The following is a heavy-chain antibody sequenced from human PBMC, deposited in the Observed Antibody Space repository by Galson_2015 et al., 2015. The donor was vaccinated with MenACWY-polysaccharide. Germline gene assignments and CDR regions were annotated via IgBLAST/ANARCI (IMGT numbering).Heavy chain of an antibody. J-gene: IGHJ4*02. Sequence: SVKVSCKASGYSFNDNYIHWVRQAPGQGLEWMGWIHPKSGGTQYAQKFQGSVTMTRDTSISTSYMELSRLRPDDTAVYYCATPGGRDYWGQGTLVTVSS. D-gene: IGHD4-23*01. CDR1: GYSFNDNY. CDR2: IHPKSGGT. CDR3: ATPGGRDY. V-gene: IGHV1-2*02.